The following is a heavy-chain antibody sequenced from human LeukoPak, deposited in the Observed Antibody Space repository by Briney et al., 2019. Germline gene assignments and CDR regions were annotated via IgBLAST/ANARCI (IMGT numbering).Heavy chain of an antibody. V-gene: IGHV1-46*02. J-gene: IGHJ4*02. CDR3: ARGPPVWYYDSSGYFNY. D-gene: IGHD3-22*01. CDR2: INPSGGST. Sequence: ASVKVSCKTSGYTFNNYAVNWVRQAPGQGLEWMGIINPSGGSTSYAQKFQGRVTMTRDTSTSTVYMELSSLRSEDTAVYYCARGPPVWYYDSSGYFNYWGQGTLVTVSS. CDR1: GYTFNNYA.